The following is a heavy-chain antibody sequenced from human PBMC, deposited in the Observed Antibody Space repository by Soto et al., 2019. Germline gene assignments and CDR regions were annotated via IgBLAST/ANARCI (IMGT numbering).Heavy chain of an antibody. J-gene: IGHJ4*02. CDR3: ARSAALMAGEFDY. D-gene: IGHD6-19*01. Sequence: PSETLSLTCTVSGGSISSGGYYWSWIRQHPGKGLEWIGYIYYSGSTYYNPSLKSRVTISVDTSKNQFSLKLSSVTAADTAVYYCARSAALMAGEFDYWGQGTLVTVSS. CDR2: IYYSGST. CDR1: GGSISSGGYY. V-gene: IGHV4-31*03.